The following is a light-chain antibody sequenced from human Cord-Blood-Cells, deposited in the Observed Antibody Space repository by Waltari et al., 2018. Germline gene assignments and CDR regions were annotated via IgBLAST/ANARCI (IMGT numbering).Light chain of an antibody. Sequence: EIVMTPSPAPLSVSPGERAPLSCRASQSVSSNLAWYQQKPGQAPRLLIYGASTRATGIPARFSGSGSGTEFTLTISSLQSEDFAVYYCQQYNNWPWTFGQGTKVEIK. CDR2: GAS. V-gene: IGKV3-15*01. CDR3: QQYNNWPWT. J-gene: IGKJ1*01. CDR1: QSVSSN.